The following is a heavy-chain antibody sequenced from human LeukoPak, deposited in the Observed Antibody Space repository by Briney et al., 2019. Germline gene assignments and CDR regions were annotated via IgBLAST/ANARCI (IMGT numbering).Heavy chain of an antibody. CDR3: ARGTANFWSGYSSHFDY. CDR1: GYTFTSYY. D-gene: IGHD3-3*01. V-gene: IGHV1-46*01. J-gene: IGHJ4*02. Sequence: ASVTDSCKASGYTFTSYYMHSVRQTPGQGLEWMGIINPRGGITSYAQKYQGRVTMTRDTSTSTVYMEVSSLRSEDTAVYYCARGTANFWSGYSSHFDYWGQGTLVIVSA. CDR2: INPRGGIT.